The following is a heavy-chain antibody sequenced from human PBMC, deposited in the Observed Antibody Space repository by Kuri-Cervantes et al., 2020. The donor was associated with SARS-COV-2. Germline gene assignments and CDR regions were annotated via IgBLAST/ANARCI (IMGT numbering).Heavy chain of an antibody. CDR3: AKSSLLTGTPYYFDY. CDR2: ISSSSSYI. J-gene: IGHJ4*02. V-gene: IGHV3-21*04. D-gene: IGHD1-20*01. Sequence: GESLKISCAASGFTFSSYSMNWVRQAPGKGLEWVSSISSSSSYIYYADSVKGRFTISRDNAKNSLYLQMNSLRAEDTAVYYCAKSSLLTGTPYYFDYWGQGTLVTVSS. CDR1: GFTFSSYS.